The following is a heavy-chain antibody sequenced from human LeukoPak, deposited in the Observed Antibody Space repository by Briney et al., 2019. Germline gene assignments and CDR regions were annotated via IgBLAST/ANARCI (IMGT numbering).Heavy chain of an antibody. D-gene: IGHD2-2*01. CDR1: GFTFSSYG. CDR2: IRYDGSNK. CDR3: ARGLSSTSY. V-gene: IGHV3-30*02. Sequence: QPGGSLRLSCAASGFTFSSYGMHWVRQAPGKGLEWVAFIRYDGSNKYYADPVKGRFTISRDNAKNSLYLQMNSLRAEDTAVYYCARGLSSTSYWGQGTLVTVSS. J-gene: IGHJ4*02.